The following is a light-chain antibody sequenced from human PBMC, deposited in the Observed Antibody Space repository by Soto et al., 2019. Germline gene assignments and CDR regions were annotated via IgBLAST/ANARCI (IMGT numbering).Light chain of an antibody. Sequence: EIVLTQSPATLSLSPGERATLSCRASQSVSSYLAWYQQKPGQAPRLLIYDASNRATGIPARFSGSGSGTDFTLTISSLEPEYFAVYYCQYRSNWPPRVTFGGGTKVEIK. J-gene: IGKJ4*01. CDR3: QYRSNWPPRVT. CDR1: QSVSSY. V-gene: IGKV3-11*01. CDR2: DAS.